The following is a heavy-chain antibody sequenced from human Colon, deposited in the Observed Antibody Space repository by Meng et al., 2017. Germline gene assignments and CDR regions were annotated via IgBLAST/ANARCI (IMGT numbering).Heavy chain of an antibody. CDR2: IYYSGST. Sequence: HLQHCAPALGKLSDTRSSTRTCPGGSISRYYWGWIRQPPVKGLEWIGYIYYSGSTNYNPSLKSRVTISVDTSKNQFSLKLSSVTAADTAVYYCARDGSGRVAWFDPWGQGTLVTVSS. D-gene: IGHD3-10*01. J-gene: IGHJ5*02. V-gene: IGHV4-59*01. CDR1: GGSISRYY. CDR3: ARDGSGRVAWFDP.